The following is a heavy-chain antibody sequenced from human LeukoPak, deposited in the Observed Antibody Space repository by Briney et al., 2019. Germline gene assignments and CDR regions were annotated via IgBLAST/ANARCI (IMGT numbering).Heavy chain of an antibody. D-gene: IGHD6-13*01. V-gene: IGHV4-4*07. CDR1: GGSISSYY. J-gene: IGHJ4*02. CDR3: ARVWSSSWSIFDY. CDR2: IYTSGST. Sequence: SETLSLTCTVSGGSISSYYWSWIRQPAGKGLEWIGRIYTSGSTNYNPSLKGRVTMSVDTSKNQFSLQLNSVTAADTAVYYCARVWSSSWSIFDYWGQGTLVTVSS.